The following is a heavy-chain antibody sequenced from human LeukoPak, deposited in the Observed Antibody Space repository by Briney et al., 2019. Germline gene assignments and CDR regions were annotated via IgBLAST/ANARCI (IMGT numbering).Heavy chain of an antibody. Sequence: GASVKVSCKASGYTFTGYYMHWVRQAPGQGLEWMGWINPNSGGTNYAQKFQGRVTMTRDTSISTAYMELSRLGSDDPAVYHCGGRDYFYYWGQGTLVTVSS. V-gene: IGHV1-2*02. D-gene: IGHD1-26*01. CDR3: GGRDYFYY. CDR2: INPNSGGT. J-gene: IGHJ4*02. CDR1: GYTFTGYY.